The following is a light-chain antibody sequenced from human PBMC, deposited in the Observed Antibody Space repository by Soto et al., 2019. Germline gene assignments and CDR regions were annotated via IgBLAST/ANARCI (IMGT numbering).Light chain of an antibody. CDR2: GAT. J-gene: IGKJ1*01. V-gene: IGKV3-20*01. CDR3: QQYDSSPWT. Sequence: EIVLTQSPGTLSLSPGERATLSGRASQSVSSSYLAWSQQKPGQTPRILIYGATSRATGIPDRFSGSGSGTAFALTISRLEPEGFAAYYCQQYDSSPWTFGQGTKVDIK. CDR1: QSVSSSY.